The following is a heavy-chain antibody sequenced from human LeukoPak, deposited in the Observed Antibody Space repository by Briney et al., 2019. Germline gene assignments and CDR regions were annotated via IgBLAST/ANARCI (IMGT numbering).Heavy chain of an antibody. Sequence: GGSLRLSRAASGFTFDDYAMHWVRQAPGKGLECVSLISGDGGGTYYADSVKGRFTISRDNSKNSLYLQMNSLRTEDTALYYCAKVSGSSWYLLDYWGQGTLVTVSS. D-gene: IGHD6-13*01. CDR3: AKVSGSSWYLLDY. CDR1: GFTFDDYA. J-gene: IGHJ4*02. CDR2: ISGDGGGT. V-gene: IGHV3-43*02.